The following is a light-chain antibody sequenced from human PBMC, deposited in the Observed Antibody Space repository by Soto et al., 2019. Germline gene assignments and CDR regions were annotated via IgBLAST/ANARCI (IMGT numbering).Light chain of an antibody. CDR1: QSVSRY. J-gene: IGKJ4*01. CDR3: QQRTIWPT. CDR2: DAS. V-gene: IGKV3-11*01. Sequence: EIVLTQSPATVSLSPGERATLSCRASQSVSRYLAWYQQRPGQAPRLLIYDASNRASGTPARFSGSGSGTDFTLTISSLEPEDFAVYYCQQRTIWPTFGGGTK.